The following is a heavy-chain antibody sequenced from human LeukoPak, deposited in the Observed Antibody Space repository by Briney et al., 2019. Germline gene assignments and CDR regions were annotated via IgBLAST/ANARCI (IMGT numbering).Heavy chain of an antibody. CDR3: AAGYTTFLYYFDY. V-gene: IGHV4-39*01. J-gene: IGHJ4*02. D-gene: IGHD2/OR15-2a*01. Sequence: QVQLQESGPGLVKPSQTLSLTCTVSGGSISSGGYYWSWIRQPPGKGLECIASISYPGSTFYNPSLRSRVTISVDTSKNQFSLRLSSVTAADTAVYYCAAGYTTFLYYFDYWGQGTLVTVSS. CDR1: GGSISSGGYY. CDR2: ISYPGST.